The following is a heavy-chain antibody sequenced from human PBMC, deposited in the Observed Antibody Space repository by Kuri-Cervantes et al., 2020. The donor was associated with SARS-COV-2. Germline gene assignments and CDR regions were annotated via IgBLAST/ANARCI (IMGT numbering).Heavy chain of an antibody. V-gene: IGHV3-30-3*01. CDR3: ARGGTTYYYYMDV. J-gene: IGHJ6*03. D-gene: IGHD1-7*01. CDR2: ISYDGSNK. CDR1: GFTFSSYA. Sequence: LSLTCAASGFTFSSYAMHWVRQAPGKGLEWVAVISYDGSNKYYADSVKGRFTISRDNSKNTLYLQMNSLRAEDTAVYYCARGGTTYYYYMDVRGKGTTVTVSS.